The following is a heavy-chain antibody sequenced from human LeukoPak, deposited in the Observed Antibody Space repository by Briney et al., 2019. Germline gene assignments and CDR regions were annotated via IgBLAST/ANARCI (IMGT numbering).Heavy chain of an antibody. CDR3: ARDRRSQWELPGGVDY. CDR2: IKQDGSEQ. CDR1: GFTFSSYW. Sequence: GGSLRLSCAASGFTFSSYWMSWVRQAPGKGLEWVANIKQDGSEQYYVDSVRGRFTISRDNAKNSLYLQMNSLRAEDTAVYYCARDRRSQWELPGGVDYWGQGTLVTVSS. J-gene: IGHJ4*02. D-gene: IGHD1-26*01. V-gene: IGHV3-7*01.